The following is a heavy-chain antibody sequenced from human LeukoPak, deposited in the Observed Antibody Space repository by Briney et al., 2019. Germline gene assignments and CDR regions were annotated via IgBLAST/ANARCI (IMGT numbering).Heavy chain of an antibody. CDR3: ANGARGAY. J-gene: IGHJ4*02. CDR1: GFTFSGHW. CDR2: IISDGSMT. D-gene: IGHD4-17*01. V-gene: IGHV3-74*01. Sequence: PGGSLRLSCAASGFTFSGHWMHWVRQAPGKGLVWVSRIISDGSMTNYADSVKGRFTISRDNAKNTLYVQMNSLRAEDSAVYYCANGARGAYWGQGTLVTVSS.